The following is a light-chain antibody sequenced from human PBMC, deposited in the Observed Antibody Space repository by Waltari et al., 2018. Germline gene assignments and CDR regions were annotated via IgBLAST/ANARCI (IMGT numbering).Light chain of an antibody. J-gene: IGLJ2*01. Sequence: QSALTQPASVSEPPGQSIPIACTGTPTDVGGFNSVSWYQQHPRKAPKLMIYEANNRPSGVSNRFSGSKSGNTASLTISGLQAEDEADYYCSSYTSSRTLVFGGGTKLTVL. CDR3: SSYTSSRTLV. CDR1: PTDVGGFNS. V-gene: IGLV2-14*01. CDR2: EAN.